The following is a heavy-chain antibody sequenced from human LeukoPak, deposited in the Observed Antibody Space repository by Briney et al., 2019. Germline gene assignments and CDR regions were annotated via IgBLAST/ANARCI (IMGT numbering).Heavy chain of an antibody. CDR3: ARLFPKGRFDY. CDR1: GGSIRSSSYY. CDR2: FLYSGTT. V-gene: IGHV4-39*01. J-gene: IGHJ4*02. Sequence: SETLSLTCTVSGGSISGGSIRSSSYYWGWIRQSPGKGLEWIGSFLYSGTTYYNPSLMSRVTISVDTSRNQLSLKLSSVTAADTAVYYCARLFPKGRFDYWGQGTLVTVSS.